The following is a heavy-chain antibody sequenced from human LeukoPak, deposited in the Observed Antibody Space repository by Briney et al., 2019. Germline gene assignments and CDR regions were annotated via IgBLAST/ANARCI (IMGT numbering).Heavy chain of an antibody. CDR3: ARGLSSGSQGY. J-gene: IGHJ4*02. V-gene: IGHV3-74*01. D-gene: IGHD6-19*01. CDR1: GFTFSSYW. CDR2: INSDGSST. Sequence: AGSLRLSCAASGFTFSSYWMHWVRQAPGKGLGWVSCINSDGSSTSYADSVKGRFTISRDNAKNTLYLQMNSLRAEDTAVYYCARGLSSGSQGYWGQGTLVTVSS.